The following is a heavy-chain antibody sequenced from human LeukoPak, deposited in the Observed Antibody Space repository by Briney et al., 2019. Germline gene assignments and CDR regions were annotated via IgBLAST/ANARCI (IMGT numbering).Heavy chain of an antibody. CDR3: ARARRVGDDWSVYYFDY. D-gene: IGHD5-12*01. V-gene: IGHV3-7*01. CDR1: GFTFSSYW. Sequence: GGSLRLSCAASGFTFSSYWMSWVRQAPGKGLEWVANIKQDGSEKYYVDSVKGRFTISRDNAKNSLYLQMNSLRAEDTAVYYCARARRVGDDWSVYYFDYWGQGTLVTVSS. CDR2: IKQDGSEK. J-gene: IGHJ4*02.